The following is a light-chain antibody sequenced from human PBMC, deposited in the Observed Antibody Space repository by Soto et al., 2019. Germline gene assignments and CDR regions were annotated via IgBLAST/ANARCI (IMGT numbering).Light chain of an antibody. J-gene: IGKJ4*01. CDR1: QSVSSIY. V-gene: IGKV3-20*01. CDR2: DGS. Sequence: ILNHSPGTVSLSKGETATLSCRASQSVSSIYLGWYQQKPGQAPRLLIFDGSSRATGIPDRFSGSGSGTDFTLTVTGLEPEDFAVYYCQQYVKSPLTFGGGTKVDIK. CDR3: QQYVKSPLT.